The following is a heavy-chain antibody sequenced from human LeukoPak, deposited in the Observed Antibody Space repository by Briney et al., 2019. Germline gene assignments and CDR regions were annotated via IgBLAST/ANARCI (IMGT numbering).Heavy chain of an antibody. Sequence: GESLKISCKGSGYSFTSYWIGWVRQMPGKGLEWMGIIYPGDSDTRYSPSFQGQVTISADKSISTAYLQWSSLKASDTAMYYCAISPLYSSGWVLNDYWGQGTPVTVSS. CDR2: IYPGDSDT. CDR1: GYSFTSYW. CDR3: AISPLYSSGWVLNDY. J-gene: IGHJ4*02. V-gene: IGHV5-51*01. D-gene: IGHD6-19*01.